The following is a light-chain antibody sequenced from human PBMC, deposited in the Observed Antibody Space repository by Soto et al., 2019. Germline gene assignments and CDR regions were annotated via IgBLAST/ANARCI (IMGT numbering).Light chain of an antibody. V-gene: IGLV2-14*03. Sequence: QSALTQPASVSGSPGQSITIYCTGTSSDVGGYNFVSWYQQHPGKVPKLMILDVNRRPSGVSDRFSGSKAGNTASLTISGRQAEDEGDYYFVSYTISSTLVFGSGTKRTVL. CDR1: SSDVGGYNF. CDR3: VSYTISSTLV. CDR2: DVN. J-gene: IGLJ1*01.